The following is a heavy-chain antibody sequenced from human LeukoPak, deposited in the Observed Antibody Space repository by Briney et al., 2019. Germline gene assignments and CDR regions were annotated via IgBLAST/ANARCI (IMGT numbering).Heavy chain of an antibody. CDR1: GGSFSGYY. CDR2: INHSGST. V-gene: IGHV4-34*01. J-gene: IGHJ4*02. Sequence: SETLSLTCAVYGGSFSGYYWSWIRQPPRKGLEWIGEINHSGSTNYNPSLKSRVTISVDTSKNQFSLKLSSVTAADTAVYYFARSRADLYYYDSSVYYDYWGQGTLVTVSS. CDR3: ARSRADLYYYDSSVYYDY. D-gene: IGHD3-22*01.